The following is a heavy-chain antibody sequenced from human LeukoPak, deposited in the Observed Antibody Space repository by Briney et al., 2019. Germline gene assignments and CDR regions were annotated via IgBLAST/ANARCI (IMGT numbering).Heavy chain of an antibody. D-gene: IGHD3-10*01. CDR2: ISSTSAYI. CDR1: GFALKSYS. Sequence: GGSLRLSCAGSGFALKSYSLSWVRQAPGKGLEWVSSISSTSAYIYYADSVKGRFTISRDNVDNVVYLQMNSLGAEDTAVYYCARDRIIILKGGYYYYGMDVWGQGTTVTVSS. CDR3: ARDRIIILKGGYYYYGMDV. V-gene: IGHV3-21*01. J-gene: IGHJ6*02.